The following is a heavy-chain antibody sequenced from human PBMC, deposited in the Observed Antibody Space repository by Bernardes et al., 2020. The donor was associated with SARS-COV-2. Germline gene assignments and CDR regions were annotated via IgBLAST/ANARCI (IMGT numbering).Heavy chain of an antibody. CDR3: ARDLALQWLVRLDDAFDI. Sequence: GGSLRLSCAASGFTFSSYGMHWVRQAPGKGLEWVAVIWYDGSNKYYADSVKGRFTISRDNSKNTLYLQMNSLRAEDTAVYYCARDLALQWLVRLDDAFDIWGQGTMVTVSS. J-gene: IGHJ3*02. CDR2: IWYDGSNK. CDR1: GFTFSSYG. D-gene: IGHD6-19*01. V-gene: IGHV3-33*01.